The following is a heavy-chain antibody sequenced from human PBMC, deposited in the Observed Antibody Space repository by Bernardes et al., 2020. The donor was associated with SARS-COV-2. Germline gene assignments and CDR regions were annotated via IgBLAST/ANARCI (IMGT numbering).Heavy chain of an antibody. D-gene: IGHD1-7*01. CDR3: AREFSPASLITGTTVYYFDC. V-gene: IGHV1-69*06. J-gene: IGHJ4*02. Sequence: SVKVSCKASGDTFSSYGISWVRQAPGQGLEWMGSIIPMYGTTNYAQKFQGRVTITADKFTSTAYMELRSLRSEDTAVYYCAREFSPASLITGTTVYYFDCWGQGTLVTVSS. CDR1: GDTFSSYG. CDR2: IIPMYGTT.